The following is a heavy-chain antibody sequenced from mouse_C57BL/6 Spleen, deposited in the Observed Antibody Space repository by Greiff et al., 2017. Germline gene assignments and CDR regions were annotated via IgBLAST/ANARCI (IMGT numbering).Heavy chain of an antibody. CDR3: AREGDYDPFDD. CDR2: INPYNGGT. Sequence: VQLQQSGPVLVKPGASVKMSCKASGYTFTDYYMNWVKQSHGKSLEWIGVINPYNGGTSYNQKFKGKATLTVDKSSSTAYMELNSLTSEDSAVYYWAREGDYDPFDDWGQGTTLTVSS. J-gene: IGHJ2*01. CDR1: GYTFTDYY. D-gene: IGHD2-4*01. V-gene: IGHV1-19*01.